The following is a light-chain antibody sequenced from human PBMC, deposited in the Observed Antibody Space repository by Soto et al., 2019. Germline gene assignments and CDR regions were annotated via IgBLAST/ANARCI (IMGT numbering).Light chain of an antibody. CDR3: QQLHDYPIT. CDR1: QGIDSS. CDR2: AAS. J-gene: IGKJ5*01. Sequence: DIQMTQSPSSVSASVGETVTITCRASQGIDSSFAWYQQKPGKAPKLLIYAASSLQSGVPSRFSGSGSGTDFTLTISSLQPEDFATYYCQQLHDYPITFGQGTRLEIK. V-gene: IGKV1-9*01.